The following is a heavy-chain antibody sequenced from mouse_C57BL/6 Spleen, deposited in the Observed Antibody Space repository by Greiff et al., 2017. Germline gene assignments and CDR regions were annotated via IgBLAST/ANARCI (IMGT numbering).Heavy chain of an antibody. D-gene: IGHD2-3*01. CDR3: ARGRDGYTVGAY. Sequence: QVQLQQPGAELVKPGASVKLSCKASGYTFTSYWMHWVQQRPGQGLAWIGMIHPNSGSTNYNEKFKSKATLSVDKSSRTGYMQLSRLTAEDSAVYYCARGRDGYTVGAYWGQGTLVTVSA. CDR1: GYTFTSYW. CDR2: IHPNSGST. J-gene: IGHJ3*01. V-gene: IGHV1-64*01.